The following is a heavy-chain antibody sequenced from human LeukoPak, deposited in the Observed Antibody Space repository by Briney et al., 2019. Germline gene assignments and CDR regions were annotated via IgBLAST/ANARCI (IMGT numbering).Heavy chain of an antibody. J-gene: IGHJ1*01. V-gene: IGHV1-69*13. CDR1: GGTFSSYA. CDR2: IIPIFGTA. D-gene: IGHD6-6*01. CDR3: AREGQLAEYFQH. Sequence: SVKVSCKASGGTFSSYAISWVRQAPGQGLEWMGGIIPIFGTANYAQKFQGRVTITADESTSTAYMELSSLRSEDTAVYYCAREGQLAEYFQHWGQGTLVTVSS.